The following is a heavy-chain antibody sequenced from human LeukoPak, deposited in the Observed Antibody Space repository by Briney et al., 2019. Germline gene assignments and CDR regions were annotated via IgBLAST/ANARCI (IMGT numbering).Heavy chain of an antibody. CDR1: GGSISTSAFY. Sequence: PSETLSLTCTVSGGSISTSAFYWGWIRQPPGKGLECIGSIYDSGNEFYNPSLKSRVTISADTSKNQFSLKLNSVTAADTAMYYCARQISDYYYYYMDVWGEGITVTVSS. J-gene: IGHJ6*03. CDR3: ARQISDYYYYYMDV. D-gene: IGHD2/OR15-2a*01. V-gene: IGHV4-39*01. CDR2: IYDSGNE.